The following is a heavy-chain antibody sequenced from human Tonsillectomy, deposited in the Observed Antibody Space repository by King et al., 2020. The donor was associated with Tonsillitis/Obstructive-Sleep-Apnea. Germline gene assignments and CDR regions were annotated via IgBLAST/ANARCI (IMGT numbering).Heavy chain of an antibody. CDR2: IYYSGST. CDR3: ASSLGYSGYDYKDY. CDR1: GGSISSSSYY. D-gene: IGHD5-12*01. J-gene: IGHJ4*02. V-gene: IGHV4-39*01. Sequence: QLQESGPGLVKPSETLSLTCTFSGGSISSSSYYLGWVLQPPGNGLEWIGSIYYSGSTYYNPSLTSRVTISVVTSKNQFSLKLSSVTAADTAVYYCASSLGYSGYDYKDYWGQGTLVTVSS.